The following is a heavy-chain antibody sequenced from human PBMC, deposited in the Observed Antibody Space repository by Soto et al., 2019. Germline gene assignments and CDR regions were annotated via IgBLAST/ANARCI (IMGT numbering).Heavy chain of an antibody. Sequence: SETLSLTCTVSGASVSSGDYYWSWIRQPPGKGLEWIGYIYYSGSTYYNPSLKSRVTISVDRSKNQFSLKLSSVTAADTAVYYCARGQTTVTTLDYWGQGSLVTVSS. J-gene: IGHJ4*02. D-gene: IGHD4-17*01. CDR1: GASVSSGDYY. CDR2: IYYSGST. V-gene: IGHV4-30-4*01. CDR3: ARGQTTVTTLDY.